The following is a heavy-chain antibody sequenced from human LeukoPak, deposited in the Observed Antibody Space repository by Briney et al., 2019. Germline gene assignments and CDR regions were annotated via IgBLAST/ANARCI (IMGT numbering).Heavy chain of an antibody. D-gene: IGHD3-22*01. J-gene: IGHJ4*02. Sequence: SETLSLTCTVSGGSISSYYWSWIRQPPGKGLEWIGYIYYSGSTNYNPSLKSRVTISVDTSKNQFSLKLSSVTAADTAVYYCALSWGYKSGYYDYWGQGTLVTVSS. CDR1: GGSISSYY. V-gene: IGHV4-59*08. CDR2: IYYSGST. CDR3: ALSWGYKSGYYDY.